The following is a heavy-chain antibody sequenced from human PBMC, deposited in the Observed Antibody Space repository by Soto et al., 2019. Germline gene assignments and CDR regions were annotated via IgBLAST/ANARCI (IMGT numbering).Heavy chain of an antibody. D-gene: IGHD2-15*01. CDR3: ARGSCSDGRCNFSIPFDY. J-gene: IGHJ4*02. Sequence: ASVKVSCKASGYTFTSYYMHWVRQAPGQGLEWMGIINPSGGSTSYAQKFQGGVTMTRDTSTSTVYMELSSLRSEDTAVYYCARGSCSDGRCNFSIPFDYWGQGTLVTGS. CDR1: GYTFTSYY. V-gene: IGHV1-46*03. CDR2: INPSGGST.